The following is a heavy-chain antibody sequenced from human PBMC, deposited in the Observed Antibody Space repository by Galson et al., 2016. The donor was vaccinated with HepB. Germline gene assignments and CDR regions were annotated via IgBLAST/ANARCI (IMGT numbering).Heavy chain of an antibody. CDR3: ARELDHSFYFDY. V-gene: IGHV1-46*02. J-gene: IGHJ4*02. CDR1: GYTFNTYN. D-gene: IGHD1-14*01. Sequence: PVKVSCKASGYTFNTYNMHWVRQAPGQGLEWMGIIKHSGGNTIYAQKFQDRITMTRDTSTSTVYMELISLRSEDTSVYYCARELDHSFYFDYWGQGTLLTVSS. CDR2: IKHSGGNT.